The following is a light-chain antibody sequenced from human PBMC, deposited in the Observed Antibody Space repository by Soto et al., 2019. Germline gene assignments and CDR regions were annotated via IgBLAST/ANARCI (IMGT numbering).Light chain of an antibody. J-gene: IGLJ3*02. CDR1: SGSIASNY. V-gene: IGLV6-57*02. CDR2: EDN. CDR3: QSYDSSNLWA. Sequence: NFMLTQPHSVSESPGKTVTISCTGSSGSIASNYVQWYQQRPGSAPTTVIYEDNQRPSGVPDRFSGSIDSSSNSASLTISGLKTEDEADYYCQSYDSSNLWAFGGGTKLTVL.